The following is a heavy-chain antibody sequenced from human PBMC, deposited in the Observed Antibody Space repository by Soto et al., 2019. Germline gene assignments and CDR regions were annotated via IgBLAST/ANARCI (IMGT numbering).Heavy chain of an antibody. CDR2: INHSGST. Sequence: SETLSLTCAVYGGSFSGYYWSWIRQPPGKGLEWIGEINHSGSTNYNPSLKSRVTISVDTSKNQFSLKLSSVTAADTAVYYCAREPLGYSTNGVCPPRQYYYYYYMDVWGKGTTVTVS. CDR3: AREPLGYSTNGVCPPRQYYYYYYMDV. V-gene: IGHV4-34*01. CDR1: GGSFSGYY. D-gene: IGHD2-8*01. J-gene: IGHJ6*03.